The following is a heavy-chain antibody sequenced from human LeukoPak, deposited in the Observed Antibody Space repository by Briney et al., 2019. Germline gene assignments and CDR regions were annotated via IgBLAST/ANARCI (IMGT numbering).Heavy chain of an antibody. J-gene: IGHJ4*02. V-gene: IGHV3-64*01. Sequence: GGSLRLSCAASGFTFSSYAMHWVRQAPGKGLEYVSAISSNGGSTYYANSVKGRFTISRDNSKNTLYLQVGSLRAATRAVNYGARVSGGAGYSYWGQGTLVTVSS. CDR3: ARVSGGAGYSY. CDR1: GFTFSSYA. D-gene: IGHD2-21*01. CDR2: ISSNGGST.